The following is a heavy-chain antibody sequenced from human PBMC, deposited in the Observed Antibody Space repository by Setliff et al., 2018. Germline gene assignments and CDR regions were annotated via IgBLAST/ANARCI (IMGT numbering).Heavy chain of an antibody. CDR1: GYIFTNYW. D-gene: IGHD1-26*01. J-gene: IGHJ4*02. CDR3: AREHVSGHSEY. V-gene: IGHV5-51*01. Sequence: PGESLKISCKDSGYIFTNYWIGWVRQMPGKGLEWMGIIYPGDSDTRYSPSFQGQVTFSSDKSINTAYLHLSSLKASDTAMYYCAREHVSGHSEYWGQGTLVTVSS. CDR2: IYPGDSDT.